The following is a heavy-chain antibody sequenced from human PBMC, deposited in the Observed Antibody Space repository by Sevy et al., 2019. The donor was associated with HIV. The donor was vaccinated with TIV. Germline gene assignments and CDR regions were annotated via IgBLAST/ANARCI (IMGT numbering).Heavy chain of an antibody. CDR2: ISGSGGST. Sequence: GGSLRLSCAASGFTFSSYAMSWVRQAPGKGLEWVSAISGSGGSTYYADSVKGRFTISRDNSKNTLYLQMNSLRVEDTAVYYCAKDEMATIGYPIDYWGQGTLVTVSS. CDR1: GFTFSSYA. CDR3: AKDEMATIGYPIDY. V-gene: IGHV3-23*01. J-gene: IGHJ4*02. D-gene: IGHD5-12*01.